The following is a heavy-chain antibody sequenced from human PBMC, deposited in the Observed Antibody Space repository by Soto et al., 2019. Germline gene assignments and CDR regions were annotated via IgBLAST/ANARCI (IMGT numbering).Heavy chain of an antibody. V-gene: IGHV3-30-3*01. Sequence: QVQLVESGGGVVQPGRSLRLSCAASGFTFSSYAMHWVRQAPGKGLEWVAVISYDGSNKYYADSVKGRFTISRDNSKNTLYLQMNSLRAEDTAVYYCARHYGDYRSGYFDYWGQGTLVTVSS. CDR1: GFTFSSYA. CDR2: ISYDGSNK. J-gene: IGHJ4*02. D-gene: IGHD4-17*01. CDR3: ARHYGDYRSGYFDY.